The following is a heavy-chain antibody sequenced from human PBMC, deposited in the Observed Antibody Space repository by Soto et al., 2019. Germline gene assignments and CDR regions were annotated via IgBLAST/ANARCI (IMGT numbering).Heavy chain of an antibody. Sequence: ASVKVSCKASGYTFTSYGISWVRQAPGQGLEWMGWISVYNGNTNYAQKLQGRVTMTTDTSTSTAYMELRSLRSDDTAVYYCAREGVRFLENKDPYYYYGMDVWGQGTTVTVSS. CDR1: GYTFTSYG. CDR3: AREGVRFLENKDPYYYYGMDV. J-gene: IGHJ6*02. V-gene: IGHV1-18*01. CDR2: ISVYNGNT. D-gene: IGHD3-3*01.